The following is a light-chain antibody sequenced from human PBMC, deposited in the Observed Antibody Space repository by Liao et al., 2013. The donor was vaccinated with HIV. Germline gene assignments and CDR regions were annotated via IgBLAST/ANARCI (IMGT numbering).Light chain of an antibody. CDR1: ELGDKY. CDR2: QDS. CDR3: QVWDKSSNHPV. J-gene: IGLJ3*02. Sequence: SYELTQPPSVSVSPGQTASITCSGDELGDKYACWYQQKPGQSPVVVIYQDSKRPSGIPERLSGSNSGNTATLTISRVEAGDEGDYYCQVWDKSSNHPVFGGGTKLTVL. V-gene: IGLV3-1*01.